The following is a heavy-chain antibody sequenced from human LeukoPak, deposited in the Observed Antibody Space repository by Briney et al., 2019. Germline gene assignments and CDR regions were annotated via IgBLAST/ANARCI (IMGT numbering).Heavy chain of an antibody. Sequence: GGSLRLSCAASGFTVSSNYMSWVRQAPGKGLEWVSVIYSGGSTYYADSVKGRFTISRDNSKNTLYLQMNSLRAEDTAVYYCAKDHLTHTVTPDYYFNYWGQGTLVTVSS. V-gene: IGHV3-66*02. D-gene: IGHD4-17*01. CDR2: IYSGGST. CDR3: AKDHLTHTVTPDYYFNY. CDR1: GFTVSSNY. J-gene: IGHJ4*02.